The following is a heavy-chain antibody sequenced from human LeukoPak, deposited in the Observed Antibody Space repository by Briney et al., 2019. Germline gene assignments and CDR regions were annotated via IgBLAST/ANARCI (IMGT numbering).Heavy chain of an antibody. V-gene: IGHV4-39*07. CDR3: AREYYDSNKAPALDI. J-gene: IGHJ3*02. CDR1: GDSISSSSFF. Sequence: SETLSLTCTVSGDSISSSSFFWGWIRQPPGKGLEWIGAVYSENTYYNPSLKSRVSISVDTSKNQFSLKLTSVTAADTAVYYCAREYYDSNKAPALDIWGQGTMVTVSS. CDR2: VYSENT. D-gene: IGHD3-22*01.